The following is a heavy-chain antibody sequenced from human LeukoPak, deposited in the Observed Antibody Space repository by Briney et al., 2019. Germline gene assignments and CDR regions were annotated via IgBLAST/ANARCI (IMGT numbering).Heavy chain of an antibody. J-gene: IGHJ4*02. Sequence: PSETLSLTCAVYGGSFSGYYWSWIRQPPGKGLEWIGEINHSGSTNYNPSLKSRVTISVDTSKNQFSLKLSSVTAADTAVYYCARDLGDGYNPPDFDYWGQGTLVTVSS. D-gene: IGHD5-24*01. CDR3: ARDLGDGYNPPDFDY. CDR1: GGSFSGYY. CDR2: INHSGST. V-gene: IGHV4-34*01.